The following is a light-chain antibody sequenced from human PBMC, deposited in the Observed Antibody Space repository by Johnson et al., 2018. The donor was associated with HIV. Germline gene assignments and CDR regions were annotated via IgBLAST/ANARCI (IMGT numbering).Light chain of an antibody. V-gene: IGLV1-51*02. CDR3: GTGDSSLSGYV. CDR1: RSSIGNNY. J-gene: IGLJ1*01. Sequence: QSVLTQPPSVSAAPGQKVTISCSGGRSSIGNNYVSWYQQLPGTGHKLLIYENNKRPSGIPDRFSGSKSGTSATLGITGLQSGDEADYYCGTGDSSLSGYVFGTGTKVTVL. CDR2: ENN.